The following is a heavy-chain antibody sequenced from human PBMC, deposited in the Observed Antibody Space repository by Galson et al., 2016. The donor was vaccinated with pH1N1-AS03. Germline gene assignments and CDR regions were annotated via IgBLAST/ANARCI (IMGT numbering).Heavy chain of an antibody. V-gene: IGHV1-2*04. CDR2: INPNNGVT. D-gene: IGHD2-21*02. CDR3: ARDPRGPCSSATCATAYYFGMDV. CDR1: GYIFTGFY. J-gene: IGHJ6*02. Sequence: SVKVSCKASGYIFTGFYVHWVRQAPGQGLAWMGWINPNNGVTNYAQKFQAWVTMTGDTSISTAYLELYGLKSDDTAVYYCARDPRGPCSSATCATAYYFGMDVWGQGTTVIVSS.